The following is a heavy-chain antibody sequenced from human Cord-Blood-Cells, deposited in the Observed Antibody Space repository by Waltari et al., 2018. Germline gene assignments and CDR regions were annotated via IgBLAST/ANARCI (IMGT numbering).Heavy chain of an antibody. J-gene: IGHJ4*02. D-gene: IGHD5-18*01. CDR1: GFTVSSNH. CDR3: ARESGYSYGYYFDY. V-gene: IGHV3-53*01. CDR2: IYSGGST. Sequence: EVQLVESGGGLIQPGGSLRLSCAASGFTVSSNHLSWARQAPGKGLEWVSVIYSGGSTYYADSVKGRFTISRDNSKNTLYLQMNSLRAEDTAVYYCARESGYSYGYYFDYWGQGTLVTVSS.